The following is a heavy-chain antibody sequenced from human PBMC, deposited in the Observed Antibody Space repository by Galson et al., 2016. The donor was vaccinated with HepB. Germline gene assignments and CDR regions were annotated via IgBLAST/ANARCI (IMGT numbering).Heavy chain of an antibody. D-gene: IGHD4-17*01. CDR3: ARETYGDNDDWSGP. V-gene: IGHV4-59*01. J-gene: IGHJ5*02. CDR2: VNYSGKT. CDR1: GGSISRYY. Sequence: SETLSLTCTVSGGSISRYYWSWVRQPPGKGLEWIGNVNYSGKTHYNPSLRSRVTISVDTSKNQLSLKLSSVTAADTAVYYCARETYGDNDDWSGPWGQGTLVVFSS.